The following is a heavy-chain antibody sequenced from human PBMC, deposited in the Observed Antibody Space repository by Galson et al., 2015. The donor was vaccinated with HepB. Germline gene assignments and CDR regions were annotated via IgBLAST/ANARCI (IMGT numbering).Heavy chain of an antibody. D-gene: IGHD1-7*01. CDR2: FSGYDGST. J-gene: IGHJ6*02. Sequence: SVKVSCKASGYSFSNYGLSWIRQAPGPGLEWMGWFSGYDGSTNYAQKFQGRVTMTADASTGTAYLELRTLRSAETAVYYCARDSRLELRLNNYFSYGMDVWGQGSAVTVSS. V-gene: IGHV1-18*01. CDR3: ARDSRLELRLNNYFSYGMDV. CDR1: GYSFSNYG.